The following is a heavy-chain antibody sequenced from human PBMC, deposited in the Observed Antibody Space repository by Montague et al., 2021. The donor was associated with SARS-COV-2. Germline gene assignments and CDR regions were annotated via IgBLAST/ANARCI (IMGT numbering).Heavy chain of an antibody. CDR3: ARSRPFNLKYYKGGFDV. CDR1: GDSIKSGNYY. CDR2: IPSSGSP. D-gene: IGHD2/OR15-2a*01. Sequence: TLSLTCTVSGDSIKSGNYYCRWIRQPAGKGLECVGRIPSSGSPYSRPSLRGRGIISIDASKNQSSLRLTSLTAADTAVYYCARSRPFNLKYYKGGFDVWGQGAMVAVSS. V-gene: IGHV4-61*02. J-gene: IGHJ3*01.